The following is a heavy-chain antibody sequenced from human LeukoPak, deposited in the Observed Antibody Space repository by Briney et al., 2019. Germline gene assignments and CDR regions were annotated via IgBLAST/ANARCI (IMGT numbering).Heavy chain of an antibody. CDR2: ISTSRSYI. D-gene: IGHD2-2*01. V-gene: IGHV3-21*01. CDR1: GFTFSSYS. Sequence: GGSLRLSCAASGFTFSSYSMNWVRQAPGKGLEWVSSISTSRSYIYYADSVKGRFTISRDNAKNSLYLQMNSPRAEDTAVYYCARLSYQLADYWGQGTLVTVSS. CDR3: ARLSYQLADY. J-gene: IGHJ4*02.